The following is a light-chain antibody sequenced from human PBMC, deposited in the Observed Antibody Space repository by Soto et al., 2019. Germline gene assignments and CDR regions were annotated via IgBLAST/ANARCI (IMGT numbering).Light chain of an antibody. J-gene: IGKJ4*01. CDR1: QSVSNY. V-gene: IGKV3-11*01. CDR3: QQRTNWPLLT. CDR2: DAS. Sequence: EIVLTQSPATLSLSPGERATLSCRASQSVSNYLAWYQQKPGQAPRLLLYDASNRATGIPARFSGSGSGTAFRLTISSLEPEDFAVYYCQQRTNWPLLTFGGGTKVEIK.